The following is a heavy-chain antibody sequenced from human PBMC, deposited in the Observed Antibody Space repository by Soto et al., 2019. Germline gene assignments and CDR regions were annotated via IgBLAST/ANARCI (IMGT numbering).Heavy chain of an antibody. CDR3: ARDSVDIVAHVQSYYYYYMDV. V-gene: IGHV3-7*01. D-gene: IGHD5-12*01. Sequence: GGSLRLSCAASGFTFSSYWMSWVRQAPGKGLEWVANIKQDGSEKYYVDSVKGRFTISRDNAKNSLYLQMNSLRAEDTAVYYCARDSVDIVAHVQSYYYYYMDVWGKGTTVTVSS. CDR1: GFTFSSYW. J-gene: IGHJ6*03. CDR2: IKQDGSEK.